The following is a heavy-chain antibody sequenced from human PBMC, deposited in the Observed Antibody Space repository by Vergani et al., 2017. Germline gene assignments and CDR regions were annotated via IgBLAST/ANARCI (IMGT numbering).Heavy chain of an antibody. CDR2: ISSRSTYT. D-gene: IGHD3-22*01. CDR3: ARGYKCDNSGYYYTLPDY. V-gene: IGHV3-21*01. Sequence: EVQLVESGGGLVKPGGSLRLFCAASGFTFSSYSMNWVRQAPGKGLEWVSSISSRSTYTYYADPVKGRFTISRDNAKSSLYLQMNSLRADDTAVYYCARGYKCDNSGYYYTLPDYWGQGTLVTVSS. J-gene: IGHJ4*02. CDR1: GFTFSSYS.